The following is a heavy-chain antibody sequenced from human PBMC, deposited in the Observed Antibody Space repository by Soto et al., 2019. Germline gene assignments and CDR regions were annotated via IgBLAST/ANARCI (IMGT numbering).Heavy chain of an antibody. CDR3: AILTAYCGGDCYYYFDY. V-gene: IGHV1-69*02. J-gene: IGHJ4*02. Sequence: QVQLVQSGAEVKKPGSSVKVSCKASGGTFSSYTISWVRQAPGQGLEWMGRIIPILGIANYAQKFQGRVTITADKSTSTAYMELSSLRSEDTAVYYCAILTAYCGGDCYYYFDYWGQGTLVTVSS. CDR2: IIPILGIA. CDR1: GGTFSSYT. D-gene: IGHD2-21*02.